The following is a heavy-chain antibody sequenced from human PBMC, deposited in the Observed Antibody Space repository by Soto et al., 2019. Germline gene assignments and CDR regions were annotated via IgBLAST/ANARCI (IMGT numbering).Heavy chain of an antibody. Sequence: QVQLVQSGAEVKKPGASVKVSCKASGYTFTSYDINWVRQATGQGLEWMGWMNPNSGNTGYAQKFQGRVTRTRGTSLKTAYMELSSVRSEDTAVYYCARVSGYSTGWGQGTLVTVSS. J-gene: IGHJ4*02. CDR2: MNPNSGNT. CDR3: ARVSGYSTG. D-gene: IGHD2-8*02. CDR1: GYTFTSYD. V-gene: IGHV1-8*01.